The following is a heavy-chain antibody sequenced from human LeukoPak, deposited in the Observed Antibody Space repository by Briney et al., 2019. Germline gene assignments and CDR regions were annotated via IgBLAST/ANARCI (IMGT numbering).Heavy chain of an antibody. CDR3: ARAWGSLDY. V-gene: IGHV3-48*03. CDR2: ISSSGSDM. CDR1: GFTFSNYE. D-gene: IGHD7-27*01. Sequence: GGSLRLSCAASGFTFSNYEMNWVRQAPGKGLEWISYISSSGSDMHYADSVKGRFTISRDNAKNSLSLQMNSLRAEDTAVYYCARAWGSLDYWGQGTLVTVSS. J-gene: IGHJ4*02.